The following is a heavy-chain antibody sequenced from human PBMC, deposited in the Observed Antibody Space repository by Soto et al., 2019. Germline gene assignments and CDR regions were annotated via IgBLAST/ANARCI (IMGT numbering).Heavy chain of an antibody. Sequence: QVQLQESGPGLVKPSQTLSLTCTVSGGSINSDGYYWSWIRQHPGKGLDWIGYLHYSGNTYYTPSLKSRITISIDTSKNHVSLQLSSVTVADTAVYFCARDSLDSSGNFMRHPDAFDGWGQGTGVDVSS. J-gene: IGHJ3*01. V-gene: IGHV4-31*03. D-gene: IGHD3-22*01. CDR2: LHYSGNT. CDR1: GGSINSDGYY. CDR3: ARDSLDSSGNFMRHPDAFDG.